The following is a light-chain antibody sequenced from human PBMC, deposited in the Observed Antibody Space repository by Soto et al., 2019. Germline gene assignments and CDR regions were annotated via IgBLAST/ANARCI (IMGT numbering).Light chain of an antibody. CDR3: QQFDSAPWT. CDR1: QPIRKW. Sequence: DVQMTQSPSTLSASVGDRVSITCRASQPIRKWLAWYQQKPVRVPKLLIYTASSLESGVPSRFSGSGSGTEFTLTISSLQPDDFATYYCQQFDSAPWTFGLGTTVDIK. CDR2: TAS. J-gene: IGKJ1*01. V-gene: IGKV1-5*03.